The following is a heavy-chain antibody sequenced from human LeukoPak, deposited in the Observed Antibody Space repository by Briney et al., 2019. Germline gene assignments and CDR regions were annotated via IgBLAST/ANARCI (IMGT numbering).Heavy chain of an antibody. CDR3: AKDKRAGSASYLFDY. J-gene: IGHJ4*02. D-gene: IGHD3-10*01. CDR1: GVNFDDYG. CDR2: ITWDGDYT. V-gene: IGHV3-43D*04. Sequence: GGSLRLSCAASGVNFDDYGMHWVRQSAGKGLEWVSLITWDGDYTYYVDSVRGRFTISRDNSKKSVYLQMNSLRPEDTALYYCAKDKRAGSASYLFDYWGQGTLVTVSS.